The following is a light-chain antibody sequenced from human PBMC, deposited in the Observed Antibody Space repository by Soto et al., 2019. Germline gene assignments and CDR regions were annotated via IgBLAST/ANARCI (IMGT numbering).Light chain of an antibody. CDR2: DTS. CDR3: QQYSSWSPIT. CDR1: QSVSRF. V-gene: IGKV3-15*01. J-gene: IGKJ5*01. Sequence: EIVMTQSPATLSVSPGERVTLSCRASQSVSRFLAWYQQRPGQAPRLLIYDTSTRATGVPARFSGSGSGTEFSLTISSLQSEDFAVYYCQQYSSWSPITFGQGTRLENK.